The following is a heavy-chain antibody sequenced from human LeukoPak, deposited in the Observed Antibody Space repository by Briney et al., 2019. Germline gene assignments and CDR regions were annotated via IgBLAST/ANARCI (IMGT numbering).Heavy chain of an antibody. D-gene: IGHD1-26*01. V-gene: IGHV3-23*01. J-gene: IGHJ4*02. CDR3: AKGRVGVTPYYFDY. CDR1: GFTFSSYA. CDR2: ISGSGGST. Sequence: GGSLRLSCAASGFTFSSYAMSWVRQAPGKGLEGVSAISGSGGSTYYADSVKGLFTISRDNSKNTLYLQMNSLRAEDTAVYYCAKGRVGVTPYYFDYWGQGTLVTVS.